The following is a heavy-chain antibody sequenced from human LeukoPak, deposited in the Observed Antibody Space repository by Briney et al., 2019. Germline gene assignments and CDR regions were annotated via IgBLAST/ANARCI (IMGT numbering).Heavy chain of an antibody. Sequence: GGSLRLSCAASGFAFSNFAMHWVRQAPGKGLEWVAVVSYEGTIKYYSDSAKGRFTISRDNSNSLISLQMNNLTTEDTAVYYCAREKFDSWGQGILVIVS. CDR3: AREKFDS. CDR2: VSYEGTIK. CDR1: GFAFSNFA. V-gene: IGHV3-30*14. J-gene: IGHJ5*01.